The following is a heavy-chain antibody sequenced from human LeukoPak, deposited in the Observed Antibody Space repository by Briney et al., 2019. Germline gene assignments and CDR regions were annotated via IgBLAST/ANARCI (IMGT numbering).Heavy chain of an antibody. V-gene: IGHV4-59*01. J-gene: IGHJ4*02. CDR1: GGSISSYY. CDR3: ARSRDMITFGGVIVPYFDY. D-gene: IGHD3-16*02. CDR2: IYYSGST. Sequence: SETLSLTCTVSGGSISSYYWSWIRQPPGKGLEWIGYIYYSGSTNYNPSLKSRVTISVDTSKNQFSLKLSSVTAADTAVYYCARSRDMITFGGVIVPYFDYWGQGTLVTVSS.